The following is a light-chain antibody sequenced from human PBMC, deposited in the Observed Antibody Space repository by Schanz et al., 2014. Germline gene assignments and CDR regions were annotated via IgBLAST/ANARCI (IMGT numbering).Light chain of an antibody. J-gene: IGLJ2*01. CDR1: SSDVGAYNY. V-gene: IGLV2-8*01. CDR3: CSYVSSSAVL. Sequence: HSALTQPPSASGSPGQSVTISCTGTSSDVGAYNYVSWYQQHPGKAPKLMIYEVSKRPSGVPDRFSGSKSGNTASLTVSGLQAEDEADYYCCSYVSSSAVLFGGGTKLTVL. CDR2: EVS.